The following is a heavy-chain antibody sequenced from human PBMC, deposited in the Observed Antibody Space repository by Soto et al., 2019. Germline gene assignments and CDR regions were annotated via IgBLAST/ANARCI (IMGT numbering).Heavy chain of an antibody. J-gene: IGHJ3*02. V-gene: IGHV4-34*01. CDR3: ARVERGTATTVVDAFDI. D-gene: IGHD1-1*01. Sequence: QVQLQQWGAGLLKPSETLSLTCAVYGGFVTSGSYYWSWIRQPPGKGLEWIGEMSHSGGTHFNPPLKSRVTIAVDTSKNQVTLKMSSVTAADTALYYCARVERGTATTVVDAFDIWGPGTMVTVSS. CDR2: MSHSGGT. CDR1: GGFVTSGSYY.